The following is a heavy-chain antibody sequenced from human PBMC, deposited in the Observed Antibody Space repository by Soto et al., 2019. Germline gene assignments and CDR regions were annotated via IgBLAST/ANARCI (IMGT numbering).Heavy chain of an antibody. Sequence: SETLSLTCAVYGGSFSGYYWSWIRQPPGKGLEWIGYIYYSGSTNYNPPLKSRVTISVDTSKNQYSLKLSSVTAADTAVYYCARSPMVRGPRWFDPWGQGTLVTVSS. CDR3: ARSPMVRGPRWFDP. V-gene: IGHV4-34*01. D-gene: IGHD3-10*01. CDR1: GGSFSGYY. CDR2: IYYSGST. J-gene: IGHJ5*02.